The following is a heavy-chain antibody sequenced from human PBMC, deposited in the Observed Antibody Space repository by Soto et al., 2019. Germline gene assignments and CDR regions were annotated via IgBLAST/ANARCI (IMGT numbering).Heavy chain of an antibody. CDR2: ISANDGGT. CDR1: DSVFVTSV. D-gene: IGHD3-16*01. J-gene: IGHJ4*01. V-gene: IGHV1-18*01. Sequence: QALLEQSGPEVKKPGDSVRISCWLYDSVFVTSVITWLRQAPGQGLEWMGWISANDGGTLSAMKFTDRLVMSTDPVRNRACRELWDVTSEDSPVYFCAGGGGRNLRPLETWGHGTRVTVSS. CDR3: AGGGGRNLRPLET.